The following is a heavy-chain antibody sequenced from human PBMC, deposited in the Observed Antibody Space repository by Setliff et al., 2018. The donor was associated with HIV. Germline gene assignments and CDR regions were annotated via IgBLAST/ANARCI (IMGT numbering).Heavy chain of an antibody. CDR1: GFTFSNYN. D-gene: IGHD5-12*01. Sequence: GGSLRLSCAASGFTFSNYNMNWVRQAPGKGLEWVSYINDRGTTMYYTDSVRGRFTISRDNAKNSLYLQMSRVRVEDTAIYYCARGAGYENRRYYNYGFDVWGRGITVTVSS. J-gene: IGHJ6*02. CDR3: ARGAGYENRRYYNYGFDV. V-gene: IGHV3-48*03. CDR2: INDRGTTM.